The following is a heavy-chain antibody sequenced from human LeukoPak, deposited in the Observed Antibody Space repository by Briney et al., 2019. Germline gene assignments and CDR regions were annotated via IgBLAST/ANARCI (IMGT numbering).Heavy chain of an antibody. Sequence: PSETLSLTCTVSGGSISSYYWSWIRQPPGKGLEWIGYIYTSGSTNYNPSLKSRVTISVDTSKNQFSLKLSSVTAADTAVYYCARLIFVGGYSYGYYYYYMDVWGKGTTVTVSS. CDR1: GGSISSYY. CDR2: IYTSGST. J-gene: IGHJ6*03. CDR3: ARLIFVGGYSYGYYYYYMDV. D-gene: IGHD5-18*01. V-gene: IGHV4-4*09.